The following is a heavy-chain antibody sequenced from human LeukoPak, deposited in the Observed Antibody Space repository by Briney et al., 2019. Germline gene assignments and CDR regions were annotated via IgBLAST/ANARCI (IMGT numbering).Heavy chain of an antibody. V-gene: IGHV3-53*01. D-gene: IGHD7-27*01. CDR1: GFTVSNSF. CDR2: IYSDGTS. J-gene: IGHJ4*02. Sequence: GGSLRLSCAASGFTVSNSFMSWIRQAPGKGLEWVSIIYSDGTSYYADSVKARFSISRDNSKNSLYLQMNSLRVEDTAMYYCTKTGGPWDWGQGTLVTVSS. CDR3: TKTGGPWD.